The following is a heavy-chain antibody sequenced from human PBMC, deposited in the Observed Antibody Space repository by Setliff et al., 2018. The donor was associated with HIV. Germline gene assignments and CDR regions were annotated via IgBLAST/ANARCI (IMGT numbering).Heavy chain of an antibody. V-gene: IGHV4-61*02. CDR3: ARGDWYDFFDY. D-gene: IGHD6-19*01. CDR2: IYTSGST. CDR1: GGSISSGTYY. J-gene: IGHJ4*02. Sequence: LSLTCTVSGGSISSGTYYWSWVRQPAGKGLEWIGRIYTSGSTNYNPSLKSRVTMSVDTSKNQFSLKLSSVAAADTAVYYCARGDWYDFFDYWGQGTLVTVSS.